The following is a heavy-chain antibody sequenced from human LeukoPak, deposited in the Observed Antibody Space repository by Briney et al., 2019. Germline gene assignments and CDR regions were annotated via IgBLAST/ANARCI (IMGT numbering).Heavy chain of an antibody. CDR1: GFTFSGYT. V-gene: IGHV3-64*02. Sequence: GGSLRLSCAASGFTFSGYTLHWVRQAPGKGLEYVSAIISHGGSTHYADSVKGRFTVSRDNSKNTLYLQTDSLRAEDMAVYYCARITMGTTSANFYYYFLDAWGKGTTVTVSS. D-gene: IGHD3-3*01. J-gene: IGHJ6*03. CDR3: ARITMGTTSANFYYYFLDA. CDR2: IISHGGST.